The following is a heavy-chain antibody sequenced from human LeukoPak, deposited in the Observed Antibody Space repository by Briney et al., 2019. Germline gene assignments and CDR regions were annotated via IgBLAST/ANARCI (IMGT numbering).Heavy chain of an antibody. J-gene: IGHJ4*02. Sequence: SETLSLTCAVHGGSFSGYYWSWIRQPPGKGLEWIGEINHSGSTNYNPSLKSRVTISVDTSKNQFSLKLSSVTAADTAVYYCAREGLDSSGWPYDYWGQGTLVTVSS. V-gene: IGHV4-34*01. CDR3: AREGLDSSGWPYDY. D-gene: IGHD3-22*01. CDR2: INHSGST. CDR1: GGSFSGYY.